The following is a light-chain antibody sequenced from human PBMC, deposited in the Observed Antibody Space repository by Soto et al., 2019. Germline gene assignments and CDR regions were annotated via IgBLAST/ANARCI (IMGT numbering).Light chain of an antibody. CDR2: DAS. CDR1: QSISSW. Sequence: DIQMTQSPSTLSASVGDRVTITCRASQSISSWLAWYQQKPGKAPKLLIYDASSLESGVPSRFSGSGSGTEFTLTISSLQPDDLATYYCQEYNSNSYTFGQGTKLEIE. V-gene: IGKV1-5*01. CDR3: QEYNSNSYT. J-gene: IGKJ2*01.